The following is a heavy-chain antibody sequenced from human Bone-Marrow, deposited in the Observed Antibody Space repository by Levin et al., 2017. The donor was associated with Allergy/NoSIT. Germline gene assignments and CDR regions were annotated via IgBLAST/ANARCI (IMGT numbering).Heavy chain of an antibody. V-gene: IGHV3-21*01. CDR2: ISSSSSYI. Sequence: MAGGSLRLSCAASGFTFSSYSMNWVRQAPGKGLEWVSSISSSSSYIYYADSVKGRFTISRDNAKNSLYLQMNSLRAEDTAVYYCAIHDYGETDAFDIWGQGTMVTVSS. J-gene: IGHJ3*02. CDR3: AIHDYGETDAFDI. CDR1: GFTFSSYS. D-gene: IGHD4-17*01.